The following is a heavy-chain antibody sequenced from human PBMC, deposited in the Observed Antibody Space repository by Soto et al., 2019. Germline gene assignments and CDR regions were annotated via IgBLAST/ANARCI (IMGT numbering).Heavy chain of an antibody. J-gene: IGHJ4*02. Sequence: LSETLSLTCTVSGGSMRNYFWTWIRQPPGKGLEWIGYIHHSGTTSFFPSYNPSLRSRVTISEDTSKNQFSLKLLSVTTADTAVYFCAAGEASSRNLAPYYLDFWGQGTLVTVSS. CDR2: IHHSGTT. CDR1: GGSMRNYF. CDR3: AAGEASSRNLAPYYLDF. D-gene: IGHD6-13*01. V-gene: IGHV4-59*01.